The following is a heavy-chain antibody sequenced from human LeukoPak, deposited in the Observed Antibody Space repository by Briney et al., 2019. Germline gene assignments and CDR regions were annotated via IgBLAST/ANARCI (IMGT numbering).Heavy chain of an antibody. CDR1: GFTFSSYA. Sequence: GGSLRLSCAASGFTFSSYAMSWVRQAPGKGLEWVSAISGSGGSTYYADSVKGRFTISRDNSKNTLYLQMNSLRAEDTAVYHCAKDRRRIRFLESFDAFDIWGQGTMVTVSS. J-gene: IGHJ3*02. CDR2: ISGSGGST. V-gene: IGHV3-23*01. D-gene: IGHD3-3*01. CDR3: AKDRRRIRFLESFDAFDI.